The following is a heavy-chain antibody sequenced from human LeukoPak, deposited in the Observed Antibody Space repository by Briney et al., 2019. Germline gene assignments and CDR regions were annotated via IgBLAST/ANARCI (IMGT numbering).Heavy chain of an antibody. CDR3: AKDAVAGTWLHY. V-gene: IGHV3-43*02. D-gene: IGHD6-19*01. Sequence: GGSLRLSCAASGFTFGDYAMHWVRQAPGKGLVWVSLIRGDGRTTSYAGSVKGRFTISRDNSKNSLYLQMSSLRGEDTAMYYCAKDAVAGTWLHYWGQGTLVTVSS. CDR1: GFTFGDYA. J-gene: IGHJ4*02. CDR2: IRGDGRTT.